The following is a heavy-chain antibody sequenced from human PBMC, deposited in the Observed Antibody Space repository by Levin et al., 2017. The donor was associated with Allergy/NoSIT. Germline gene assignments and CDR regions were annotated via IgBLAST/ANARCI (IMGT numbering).Heavy chain of an antibody. CDR2: INTRGTT. Sequence: PSETLSLTCTVSGGSISNGNYFWSWTRQPAGKGLEWIGRINTRGTTNYNPSLKSRVTISVDTSKNQFSLTLTSVTATDTAVYYCARWSPVLGAGTNWYFDLWGRGTLVTVSS. J-gene: IGHJ2*01. V-gene: IGHV4-61*02. CDR1: GGSISNGNYF. D-gene: IGHD6-19*01. CDR3: ARWSPVLGAGTNWYFDL.